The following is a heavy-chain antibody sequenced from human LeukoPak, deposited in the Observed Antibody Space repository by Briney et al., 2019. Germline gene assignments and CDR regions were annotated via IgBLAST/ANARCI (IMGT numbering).Heavy chain of an antibody. Sequence: PGGSLRLSCVASGLTFSTYAMSWVRQAPGKGLEWVAVIWYDGFNKYYADSVKGRFTISRDNSKNTLYLQMNSLRAEDTAVYYCARDLGNWGWNDFWGQGTLVTVSS. J-gene: IGHJ4*02. D-gene: IGHD7-27*01. CDR1: GLTFSTYA. CDR2: IWYDGFNK. V-gene: IGHV3-33*08. CDR3: ARDLGNWGWNDF.